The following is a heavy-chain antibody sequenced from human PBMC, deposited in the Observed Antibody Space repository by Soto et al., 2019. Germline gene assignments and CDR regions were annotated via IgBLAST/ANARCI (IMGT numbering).Heavy chain of an antibody. CDR2: IWSDGNNR. CDR1: GFMFSNHG. J-gene: IGHJ4*02. Sequence: QVQLVESGGGVVQPGRSLRLSCAASGFMFSNHGMHWVRQAPGKGLEWVAVIWSDGNNRYYADSVKGRFTISRDNSKNTVYLQMNSLRAEDTAVYYCVRRDNWNDEASYYWGQGTLVTVSS. D-gene: IGHD1-1*01. V-gene: IGHV3-33*01. CDR3: VRRDNWNDEASYY.